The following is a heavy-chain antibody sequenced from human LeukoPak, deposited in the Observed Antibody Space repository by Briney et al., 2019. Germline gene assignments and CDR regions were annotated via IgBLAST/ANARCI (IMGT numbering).Heavy chain of an antibody. J-gene: IGHJ4*02. CDR1: GYTFTDFG. V-gene: IGHV1-18*01. D-gene: IGHD3-16*01. Sequence: ASVKVSCKASGYTFTDFGISWVRQAPGQGLEWMGWSSAYNGNRRYAQNVQGRVTMTVDTSTDTAYMELRSLRSDDTAMYYCARDLGEDTTXIXFDFWGQGTLVTVSS. CDR2: SSAYNGNR. CDR3: ARDLGEDTTXIXFDF.